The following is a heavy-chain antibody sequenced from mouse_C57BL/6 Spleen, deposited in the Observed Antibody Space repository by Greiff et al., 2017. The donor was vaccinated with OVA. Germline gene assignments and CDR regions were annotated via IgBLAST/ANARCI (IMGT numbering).Heavy chain of an antibody. CDR2: IYPRSGNT. V-gene: IGHV1-81*01. Sequence: VQVVESGAELARPGASVKLSCKASGYTFTSYGISWVKQRTGQGLEWIGEIYPRSGNTYYNEKFKGKATLTADKSSSTAYMELRSLTSEDSAVYFCAREGGGLYAMDYWGQGTSVTVSS. CDR1: GYTFTSYG. J-gene: IGHJ4*01. CDR3: AREGGGLYAMDY.